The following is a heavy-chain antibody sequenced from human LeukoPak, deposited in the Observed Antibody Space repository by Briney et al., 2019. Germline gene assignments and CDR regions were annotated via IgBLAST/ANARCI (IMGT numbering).Heavy chain of an antibody. J-gene: IGHJ4*02. D-gene: IGHD3-9*01. CDR1: GFTFSSYG. CDR3: AKVGNYDILTGLFDY. V-gene: IGHV3-30*18. CDR2: ISYDGSNK. Sequence: GGSLRLSCAASGFTFSSYGMHWVRQAPGKGLEWVAVISYDGSNKYYADSVKGRFTISRDNAKNTLYLQMNSLRAEDTAVYYCAKVGNYDILTGLFDYWGQGALVAVSS.